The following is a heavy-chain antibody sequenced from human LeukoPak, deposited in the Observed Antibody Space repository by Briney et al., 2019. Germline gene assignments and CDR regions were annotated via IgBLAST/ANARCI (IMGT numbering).Heavy chain of an antibody. CDR2: VYSGGSI. CDR1: GFTVSSSY. D-gene: IGHD6-19*01. Sequence: GGSLRLSCAASGFTVSSSYMSWVRQAPGKGLEWVSIVYSGGSIYYADSVKGRFTTSRHNSNNTLDLQMNSLRTEDTAMYYCARSYNSAWLDYWGQGTLVTVSS. V-gene: IGHV3-53*04. CDR3: ARSYNSAWLDY. J-gene: IGHJ4*02.